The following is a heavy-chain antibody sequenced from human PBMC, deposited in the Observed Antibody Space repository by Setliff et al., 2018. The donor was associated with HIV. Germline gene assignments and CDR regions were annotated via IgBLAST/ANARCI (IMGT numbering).Heavy chain of an antibody. CDR3: ARHLLRGYIYIVFDY. D-gene: IGHD5-18*01. V-gene: IGHV4-38-2*01. CDR2: THHSGST. Sequence: PSETLSLTCAVSASSISSDYCWGWIRQPPGKGLEWIGSTHHSGSTYYNPSLSSRVTISVDTSKNHFSLKLRSVTAADTAVYYCARHLLRGYIYIVFDYWGQGTLVTVS. J-gene: IGHJ4*02. CDR1: ASSISSDYC.